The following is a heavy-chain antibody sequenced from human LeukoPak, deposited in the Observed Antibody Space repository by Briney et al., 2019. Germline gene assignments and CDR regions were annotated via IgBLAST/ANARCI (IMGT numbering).Heavy chain of an antibody. V-gene: IGHV1-46*01. CDR1: GYTFTSYY. CDR3: ARGGVVPAATGWFDP. D-gene: IGHD2-2*01. J-gene: IGHJ5*02. Sequence: ASVKVSCKASGYTFTSYYMHWVRQAPGHGLEWMGIINPSGGSTSYAQKFQGRVTMTRDMSTSTVYMELSSLRSEDTAVYYCARGGVVPAATGWFDPWGQGTLVTVSS. CDR2: INPSGGST.